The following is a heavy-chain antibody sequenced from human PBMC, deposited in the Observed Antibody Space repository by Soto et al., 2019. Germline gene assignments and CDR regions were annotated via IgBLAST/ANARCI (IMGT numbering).Heavy chain of an antibody. D-gene: IGHD6-13*01. Sequence: SETLPRTYTVSGGSVSSYYWSWIRQPPGKGLEWIGYIYYSGSTNYNPSLKSRVTISVDTSKNQFSLKLSSVTAADTAVYHCARHDGAAADPYYYGMDVWGQGTTVTVSS. J-gene: IGHJ6*02. CDR3: ARHDGAAADPYYYGMDV. CDR1: GGSVSSYY. V-gene: IGHV4-59*08. CDR2: IYYSGST.